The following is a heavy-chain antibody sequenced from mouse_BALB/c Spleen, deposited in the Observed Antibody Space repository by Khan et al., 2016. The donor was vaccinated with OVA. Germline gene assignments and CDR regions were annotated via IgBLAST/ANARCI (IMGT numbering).Heavy chain of an antibody. Sequence: QMQLEESGPGLVAPSQSLSITCTISGFSLTNYGVHLVRQPPGKGLEWLVVIWSDGSTTYNSAFKSRLTISKDNSKSQVFLKMNSLQTDDTAVYFCARQPYYHYNIMDYWGQGTSVTVSS. CDR3: ARQPYYHYNIMDY. J-gene: IGHJ4*01. V-gene: IGHV2-6-1*01. CDR1: GFSLTNYG. D-gene: IGHD2-10*01. CDR2: IWSDGST.